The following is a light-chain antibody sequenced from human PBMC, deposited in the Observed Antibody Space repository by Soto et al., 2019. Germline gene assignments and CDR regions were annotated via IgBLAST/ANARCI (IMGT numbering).Light chain of an antibody. Sequence: EIVLTQSPGTLSLSPGERATLSCRASQSVSSSYLAWYQQKPDQAPRLLIYGASSRATGIPDRFSGSGSGTDFTLNISRLEPEDFAVYYCHQYDSSPLTFGGGTKVEIK. CDR2: GAS. J-gene: IGKJ4*01. V-gene: IGKV3-20*01. CDR3: HQYDSSPLT. CDR1: QSVSSSY.